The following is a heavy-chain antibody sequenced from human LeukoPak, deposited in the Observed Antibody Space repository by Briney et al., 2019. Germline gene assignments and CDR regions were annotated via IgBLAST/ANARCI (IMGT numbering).Heavy chain of an antibody. V-gene: IGHV1-18*01. Sequence: ASDTVPCKASGYTFPSYVISWVRQAPGKGLAWMGWISAYNDNTNYAQKLQGRVTMTTDTSTSTAYMEVRSLRSDDTAVYYCARGVSDFADFDYWGQGTLVSVSS. J-gene: IGHJ4*02. CDR3: ARGVSDFADFDY. D-gene: IGHD6-13*01. CDR2: ISAYNDNT. CDR1: GYTFPSYV.